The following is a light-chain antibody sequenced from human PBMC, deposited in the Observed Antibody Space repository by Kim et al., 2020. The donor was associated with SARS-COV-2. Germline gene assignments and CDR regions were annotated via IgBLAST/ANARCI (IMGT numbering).Light chain of an antibody. CDR1: QSISSY. Sequence: DIQMTQSPSSLSASVGDRVTIPCRASQSISSYLNWYQQKPGKAPKLLIYATSTLRSGVPSRFSGSGSGTDFTLTISSLQPEDFATYYCQQSYSTPLTFGGGTKVDIK. CDR3: QQSYSTPLT. CDR2: ATS. V-gene: IGKV1-39*01. J-gene: IGKJ4*01.